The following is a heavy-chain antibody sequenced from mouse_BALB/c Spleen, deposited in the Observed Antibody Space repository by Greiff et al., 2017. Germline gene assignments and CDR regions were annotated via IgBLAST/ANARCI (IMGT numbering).Heavy chain of an antibody. CDR1: GFSLTSYG. V-gene: IGHV2-2*02. Sequence: VMLVESGPGLVQPSQSLSITCTVSGFSLTSYGVHWVRQSPGKGLEWLGVIWSGGSTDYNAAFISRLSISKDNSKSQVFFKMNSLQANDTAIYYCARESLYYYGSSYVYAMDHWGQGTSVTVSS. CDR3: ARESLYYYGSSYVYAMDH. J-gene: IGHJ4*01. CDR2: IWSGGST. D-gene: IGHD1-1*01.